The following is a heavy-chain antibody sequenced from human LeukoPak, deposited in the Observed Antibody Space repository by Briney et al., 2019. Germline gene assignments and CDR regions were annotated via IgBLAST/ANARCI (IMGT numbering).Heavy chain of an antibody. CDR3: ASGGDRDYMDV. CDR2: ISSSSSYI. CDR1: GFAFSSYS. J-gene: IGHJ6*03. D-gene: IGHD2-21*01. Sequence: GGSLRLSCAASGFAFSSYSMNWVRQAPGKGLEWVSSISSSSSYIYYADSLKGRFTISRDSARNSLYLQMNSLRAEDTAVYYCASGGDRDYMDVWGKGTTVTVSS. V-gene: IGHV3-21*01.